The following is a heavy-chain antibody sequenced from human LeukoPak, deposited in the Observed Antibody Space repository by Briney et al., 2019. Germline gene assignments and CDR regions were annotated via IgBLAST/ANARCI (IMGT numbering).Heavy chain of an antibody. Sequence: SETLSLTCTVSGGSISGYYWSWIRQPPGRGLEYIGYIYYSGNTNYNPALQSRVTISVDTSKNQFSLNLNSVTAADTAVYYCAKDRSLAAADYYFDYWGQGTLVTVSS. CDR1: GGSISGYY. D-gene: IGHD6-13*01. CDR2: IYYSGNT. CDR3: AKDRSLAAADYYFDY. V-gene: IGHV4-59*01. J-gene: IGHJ4*02.